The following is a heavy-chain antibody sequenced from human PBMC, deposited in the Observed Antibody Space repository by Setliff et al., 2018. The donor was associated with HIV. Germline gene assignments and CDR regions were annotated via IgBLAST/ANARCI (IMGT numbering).Heavy chain of an antibody. CDR2: IYYSGSA. V-gene: IGHV4-39*01. CDR1: GGSISSNIYF. J-gene: IGHJ4*02. D-gene: IGHD3-3*01. CDR3: ASQVTGYHDFWSGYLGYFDY. Sequence: KASETLSLTCTVSGGSISSNIYFWGWIRQPPGKGLEWIGSIYYSGSACYNSSLRSRLTISVDTSKNQFSLELKSVTAADTAVYYCASQVTGYHDFWSGYLGYFDYWGQGLLVTVSS.